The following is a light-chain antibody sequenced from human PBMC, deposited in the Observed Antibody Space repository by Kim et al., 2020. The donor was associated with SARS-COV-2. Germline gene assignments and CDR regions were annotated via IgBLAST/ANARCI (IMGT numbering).Light chain of an antibody. V-gene: IGKV4-1*01. CDR1: QSVLYSSNNKNY. CDR2: WAS. CDR3: QQYYSTPPMYT. Sequence: DIVMTQSPDSLAVFLGEMATINCKSSQSVLYSSNNKNYLAWYQQKPGQPPKLLIYWASTRESGVPDRFSGSGSGTDFTLTISSLQAEDVAVYYCQQYYSTPPMYTFGQGTKLEI. J-gene: IGKJ2*01.